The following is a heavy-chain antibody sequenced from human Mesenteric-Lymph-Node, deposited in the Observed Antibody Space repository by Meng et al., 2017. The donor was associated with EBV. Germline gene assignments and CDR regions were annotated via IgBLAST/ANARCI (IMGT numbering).Heavy chain of an antibody. D-gene: IGHD5-18*01. V-gene: IGHV2-5*02. CDR2: IYWDDDK. CDR3: AHRRYSYGPGRFDP. Sequence: ITLTDVVPTLLKPQQTLTLTCTFSGFSLSTSGVGVGWIRQPPGKALEWLALIYWDDDKRYSPSLKSRLTITKDTSKNQVVLTMTNMDPVDTATYYCAHRRYSYGPGRFDPWGQGTLVTVSS. J-gene: IGHJ5*02. CDR1: GFSLSTSGVG.